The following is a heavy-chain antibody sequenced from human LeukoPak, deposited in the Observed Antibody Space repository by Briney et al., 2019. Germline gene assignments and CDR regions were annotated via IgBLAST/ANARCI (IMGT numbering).Heavy chain of an antibody. D-gene: IGHD3-10*01. Sequence: GRSLRLSCAASGFTFSSYGMHWVRQAPGKGLEWVAVIWYDGSNKYYADSVKGRFTISRDNSKNTLYLQMNSLRAEDPAVYYCCRTNGSGSYWFVDYWGQGTLVTVSS. CDR2: IWYDGSNK. CDR1: GFTFSSYG. CDR3: CRTNGSGSYWFVDY. J-gene: IGHJ4*02. V-gene: IGHV3-33*01.